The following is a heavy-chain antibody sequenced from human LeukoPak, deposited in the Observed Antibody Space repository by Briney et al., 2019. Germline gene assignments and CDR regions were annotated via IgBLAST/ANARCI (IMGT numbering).Heavy chain of an antibody. CDR1: GYSFTTYW. Sequence: GESLKISCKGSGYSFTTYWIAWVRQMPGKGLEWMGIVYPGVSDIRYSPSFQGQVTISADKSISTAYLQWSSLKASDTATYYCARIHQTPVITESFDYWGQGTLVTVSS. V-gene: IGHV5-51*01. CDR2: VYPGVSDI. CDR3: ARIHQTPVITESFDY. J-gene: IGHJ4*02. D-gene: IGHD4-23*01.